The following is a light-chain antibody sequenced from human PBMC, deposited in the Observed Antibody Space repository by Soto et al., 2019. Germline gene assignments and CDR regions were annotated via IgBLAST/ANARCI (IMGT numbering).Light chain of an antibody. CDR2: DVS. CDR1: SSDVGGYNY. V-gene: IGLV2-11*01. CDR3: CSYAGSYTSYV. J-gene: IGLJ6*01. Sequence: QSVLTQPRSVSGSPGQSVTISCTGTSSDVGGYNYVSWYQQHPGKAPKLMIYDVSKRPSGVPDRFSGSKSGNTASLTISGLQAEDEADYYCCSYAGSYTSYVFGTGTQLPVL.